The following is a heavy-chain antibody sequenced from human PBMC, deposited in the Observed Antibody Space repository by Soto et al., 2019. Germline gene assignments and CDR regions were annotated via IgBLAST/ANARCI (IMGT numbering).Heavy chain of an antibody. CDR3: ARALRWLVHLDAFDI. D-gene: IGHD6-19*01. J-gene: IGHJ3*02. CDR1: GFTFSSYA. Sequence: QVQLVESGGGVVQPGRSLRLSCAASGFTFSSYAMHWVRQAPGKGLEWVAVISYDGSNKYYADSVKGRFTISRDNSKNPLYLQMNSLRAEDTAVYYCARALRWLVHLDAFDIWGQGTMVTVSS. CDR2: ISYDGSNK. V-gene: IGHV3-30-3*01.